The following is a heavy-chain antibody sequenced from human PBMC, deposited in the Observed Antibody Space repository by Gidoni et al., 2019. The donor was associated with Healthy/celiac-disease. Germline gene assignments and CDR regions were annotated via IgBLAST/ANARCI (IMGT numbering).Heavy chain of an antibody. CDR3: AKEGGSHGFDY. CDR2: ISWNSGSI. V-gene: IGHV3-9*01. D-gene: IGHD1-26*01. CDR1: VFTFDDYA. Sequence: EVPLVESGGGLVQPGRSLSLSCSASVFTFDDYAMHCVRHAPGKGLEWVSGISWNSGSIGYADSVKGRFTISRDNAKNSLYLQMNSLRAEDTVLYYCAKEGGSHGFDYWGQGTLVTVSS. J-gene: IGHJ4*02.